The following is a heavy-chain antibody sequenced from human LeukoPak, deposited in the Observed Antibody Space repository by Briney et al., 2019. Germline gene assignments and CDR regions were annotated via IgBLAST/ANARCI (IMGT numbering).Heavy chain of an antibody. CDR2: IYHSGTT. J-gene: IGHJ4*02. V-gene: IGHV4-38-2*02. D-gene: IGHD3-22*01. Sequence: PSETLSLTCAVSGYSISSGYYWVWIRQPPGKGLEWIGSIYHSGTTYYNPSLKSRVTISVDTSKNQFSLKLSSATAADTAVYYCARDERRGGYYYDSSGYYFDYWGQGTLVTVSS. CDR3: ARDERRGGYYYDSSGYYFDY. CDR1: GYSISSGYY.